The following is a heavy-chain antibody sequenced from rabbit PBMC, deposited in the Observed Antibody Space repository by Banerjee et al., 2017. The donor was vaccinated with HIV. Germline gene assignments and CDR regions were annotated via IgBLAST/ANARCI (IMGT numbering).Heavy chain of an antibody. J-gene: IGHJ4*01. CDR1: GFTLSGYY. Sequence: QEQLEESGGDLVKPEGSLTLTYTASGFTLSGYYMSWVRQAPGKGLEWIACIGTNSGITWYASWVNGRFTISRSTSLSTVDLKMTSLTAADTATYFCARDYAGYIGYGYYFNLWGPGTLVTV. V-gene: IGHV1S43*01. CDR3: ARDYAGYIGYGYYFNL. D-gene: IGHD7-1*01. CDR2: IGTNSGIT.